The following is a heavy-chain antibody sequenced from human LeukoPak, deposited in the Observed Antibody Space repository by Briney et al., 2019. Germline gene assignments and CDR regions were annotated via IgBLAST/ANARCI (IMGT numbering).Heavy chain of an antibody. CDR1: GFTFSSYS. D-gene: IGHD3-22*01. CDR3: ARDLSRSYDSSGYPVLHMDV. CDR2: ISSSSSTI. J-gene: IGHJ6*03. V-gene: IGHV3-48*01. Sequence: GGSLRLSCAASGFTFSSYSMNWVRQAPGKGLEWVSYISSSSSTIYYADSVKGRFTISRDNAKNSLYLQMNSLRAEDTAVYYCARDLSRSYDSSGYPVLHMDVWGKGTTVTIAS.